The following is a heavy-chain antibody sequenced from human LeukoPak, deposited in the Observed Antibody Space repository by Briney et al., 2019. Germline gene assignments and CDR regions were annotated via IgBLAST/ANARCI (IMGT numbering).Heavy chain of an antibody. CDR3: ARDNRDIAVAFDY. CDR1: GFTFSSYW. D-gene: IGHD6-19*01. J-gene: IGHJ4*02. CDR2: ISSISSYI. Sequence: PGGSVRLSCAASGFTFSSYWMSWVRQAPGKGLEWVSSISSISSYIYYADSVKGRFTISRDNAKNSLYLQMNSLRAEDTAVYYCARDNRDIAVAFDYWGQGTLVTVSS. V-gene: IGHV3-21*01.